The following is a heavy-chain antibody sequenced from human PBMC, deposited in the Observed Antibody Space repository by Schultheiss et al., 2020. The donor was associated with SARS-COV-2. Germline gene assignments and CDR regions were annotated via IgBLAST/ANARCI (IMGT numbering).Heavy chain of an antibody. Sequence: GESLKISCAASGFTFSSYGMHWVRQAPGKGLEWVAVISYDGSNKYYADSVKGRFTISRDDAKNTLNLQMNSLRAEDTAVYYCAKDERVSIAAAGKFDYWGQGTLVTVSS. CDR3: AKDERVSIAAAGKFDY. J-gene: IGHJ4*02. CDR1: GFTFSSYG. D-gene: IGHD6-13*01. V-gene: IGHV3-30*18. CDR2: ISYDGSNK.